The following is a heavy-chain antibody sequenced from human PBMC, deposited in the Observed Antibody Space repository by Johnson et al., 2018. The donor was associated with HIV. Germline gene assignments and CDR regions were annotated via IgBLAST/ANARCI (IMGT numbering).Heavy chain of an antibody. Sequence: QVQLVESGGGVVQPGRSLRLSCAASEFTFSNYAMHWVRQAPGKGLEWVAVVPDDGSNKYYADSVKGRFTISRDNAKNSMYLQMNTLNAEDTAVYYCASSTGMMTDDAFDIWGQGTVVTVSP. J-gene: IGHJ3*02. V-gene: IGHV3-30-3*01. CDR3: ASSTGMMTDDAFDI. D-gene: IGHD3-16*01. CDR1: EFTFSNYA. CDR2: VPDDGSNK.